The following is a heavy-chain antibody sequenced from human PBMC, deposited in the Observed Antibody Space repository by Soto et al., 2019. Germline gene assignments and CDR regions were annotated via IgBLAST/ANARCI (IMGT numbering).Heavy chain of an antibody. CDR3: ARDVGYCISTSCYSWFDP. CDR2: IYYSGST. V-gene: IGHV4-59*01. Sequence: QVQLQVSGPGLVKPSETLSLTCTVSGGSISSYYWSWIRQPPGKGLEWIGYIYYSGSTNYNPSLKSRVTISVDTSKNQFSLKLSSVTAADTAVYYCARDVGYCISTSCYSWFDPWGQGTLVTVSS. CDR1: GGSISSYY. J-gene: IGHJ5*02. D-gene: IGHD2-2*02.